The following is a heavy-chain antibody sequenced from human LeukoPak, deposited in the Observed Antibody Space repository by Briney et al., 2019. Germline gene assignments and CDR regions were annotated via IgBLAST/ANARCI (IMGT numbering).Heavy chain of an antibody. D-gene: IGHD6-6*01. V-gene: IGHV4-59*01. Sequence: PSETLSLTCTVSGGSISSYYWSWIRQPPGKGLEWIGYIYYSGSTNYNPSLKSRVTISVDTSKNQFSLKLSSVTAADTAVYYCARIEYSSSSGAFDIWGQGTMVTVSS. CDR3: ARIEYSSSSGAFDI. CDR1: GGSISSYY. CDR2: IYYSGST. J-gene: IGHJ3*02.